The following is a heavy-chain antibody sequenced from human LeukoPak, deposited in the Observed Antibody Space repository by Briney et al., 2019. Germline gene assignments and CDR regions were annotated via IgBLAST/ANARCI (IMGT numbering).Heavy chain of an antibody. CDR3: ARARGTAYFGSGTYHLDY. CDR2: IYYSGST. D-gene: IGHD3-10*01. CDR1: GGSISSGGYY. V-gene: IGHV4-31*03. Sequence: KSSETLSFTCTVSGGSISSGGYYWSWIRQHPGKVLEWIGYIYYSGSTYYNPSLKSRVTISVDTSKNQFSLKLSSVTAADTAVYYCARARGTAYFGSGTYHLDYWGQGALVTVSS. J-gene: IGHJ4*02.